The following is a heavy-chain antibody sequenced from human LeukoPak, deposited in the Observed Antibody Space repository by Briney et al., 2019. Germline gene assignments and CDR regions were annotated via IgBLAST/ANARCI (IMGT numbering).Heavy chain of an antibody. J-gene: IGHJ6*03. D-gene: IGHD2-2*01. CDR3: AREGPANYYYYYMDV. V-gene: IGHV1-8*01. CDR1: GYTFTSHD. CDR2: MNPNSGNT. Sequence: ASVKVSCKASGYTFTSHDLNWVRQATGQGLEWMGWMNPNSGNTGYAPKFQGRVTMTRNTSISTAYMELSSLRSEDTAVYYCAREGPANYYYYYMDVWGKGTSVTVSS.